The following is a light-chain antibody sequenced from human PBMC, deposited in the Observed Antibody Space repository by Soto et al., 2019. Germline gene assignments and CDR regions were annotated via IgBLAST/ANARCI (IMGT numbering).Light chain of an antibody. V-gene: IGLV2-8*01. Sequence: QSALTQPPSASGSPGQSVTTSCTGTSSDVGGYNYVSWYQQHPGKAPKVMIYEVSKRPSGVPDRFSGSKSGNTASLTVSGLQAEDEADYYCSSYGGRNNLLFGGGTKVTVL. CDR2: EVS. J-gene: IGLJ2*01. CDR3: SSYGGRNNLL. CDR1: SSDVGGYNY.